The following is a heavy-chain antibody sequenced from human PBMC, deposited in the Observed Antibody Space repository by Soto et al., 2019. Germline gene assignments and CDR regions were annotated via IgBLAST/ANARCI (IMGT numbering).Heavy chain of an antibody. CDR1: GDSISSGGYY. CDR3: ARVGVLRFLEWLPPPGWFDP. CDR2: IYYSGST. Sequence: PSETLSLTCTVSGDSISSGGYYWSWIRQHPGKGLEWIGYIYYSGSTYYNPSLKSRVTISVDTSKDQFSLKLSSVTAADTAVYYCARVGVLRFLEWLPPPGWFDPWGQGTLVTVSS. J-gene: IGHJ5*02. D-gene: IGHD3-3*01. V-gene: IGHV4-31*03.